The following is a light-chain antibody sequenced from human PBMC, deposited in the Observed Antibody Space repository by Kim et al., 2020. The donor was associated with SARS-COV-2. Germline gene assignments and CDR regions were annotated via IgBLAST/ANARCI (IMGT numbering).Light chain of an antibody. CDR2: QDR. J-gene: IGLJ2*01. V-gene: IGLV3-1*01. Sequence: SYELTQPPSVSVSPGQTASITCSGDKLGDKYVCWYQQKPGQSPVLVIYQDRKRPSGIPERFSGSNSGNTATLTISGAQPMDEADYYCQAWDSSTAVVFGGGTQLTVL. CDR1: KLGDKY. CDR3: QAWDSSTAVV.